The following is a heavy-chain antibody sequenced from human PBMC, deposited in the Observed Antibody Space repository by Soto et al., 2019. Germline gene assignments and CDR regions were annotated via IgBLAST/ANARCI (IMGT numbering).Heavy chain of an antibody. V-gene: IGHV1-2*04. CDR3: ARGPGSFGGWLDYYYYYGMDV. D-gene: IGHD6-19*01. CDR2: INPNSGGT. Sequence: ASVKVSCKASGYTFTGYYMHWVRQAPGQGLEWMGWINPNSGGTNYAQKFQGWVTMTRDTSISTAYMELSRLRSDDTVVYYCARGPGSFGGWLDYYYYYGMDVWGQGTTVTVSS. CDR1: GYTFTGYY. J-gene: IGHJ6*02.